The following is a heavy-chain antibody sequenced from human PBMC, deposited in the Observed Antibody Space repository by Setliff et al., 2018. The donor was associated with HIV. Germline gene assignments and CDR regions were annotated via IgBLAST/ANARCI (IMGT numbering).Heavy chain of an antibody. CDR2: VIPILGIA. CDR3: ASTTYYYDSSGHPPGWFDP. CDR1: GGTFSSYT. J-gene: IGHJ5*02. D-gene: IGHD3-22*01. Sequence: VSCKASGGTFSSYTISWVRQAPGQGLEWMGRVIPILGIANNAQKFQGRVTMTADKPTSTAYMELSSLRSDDTAVYYCASTTYYYDSSGHPPGWFDPWGQGTLVTVSS. V-gene: IGHV1-69*02.